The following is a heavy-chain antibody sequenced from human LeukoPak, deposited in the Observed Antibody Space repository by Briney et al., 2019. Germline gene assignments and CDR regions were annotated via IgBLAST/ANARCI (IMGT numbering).Heavy chain of an antibody. J-gene: IGHJ4*02. CDR3: ARGGHYYDFWSSSLDY. CDR1: GGSISSYY. D-gene: IGHD3-3*01. Sequence: SETLSLTCTVSGGSISSYYWSWIRQPPGKGLEWIGYIYYSGSTNYNPSLKSRVTISVDTSKNQFSLKLSSVTAADTAVYYCARGGHYYDFWSSSLDYWGQGTLVTVSS. CDR2: IYYSGST. V-gene: IGHV4-59*01.